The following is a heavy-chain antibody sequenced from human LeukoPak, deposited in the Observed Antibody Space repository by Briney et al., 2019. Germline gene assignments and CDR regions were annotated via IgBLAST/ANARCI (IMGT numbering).Heavy chain of an antibody. J-gene: IGHJ4*02. Sequence: TGGSLRLSCAASGFTFSSYAMSWVRQAPGKGLEWVSAISGSGGSTYYADSVKGRFTISRGNSKNTLYLQMNSLRAEDTAVYYCAKAPVTTCSGAYCYPFDYWSQGTLVTVSS. CDR1: GFTFSSYA. D-gene: IGHD2-15*01. CDR2: ISGSGGST. CDR3: AKAPVTTCSGAYCYPFDY. V-gene: IGHV3-23*01.